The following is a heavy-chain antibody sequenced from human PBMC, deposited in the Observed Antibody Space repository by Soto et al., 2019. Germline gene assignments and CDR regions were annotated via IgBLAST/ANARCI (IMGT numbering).Heavy chain of an antibody. V-gene: IGHV1-69*13. CDR3: ARGYVAARYFDY. CDR1: GGTFSSYA. J-gene: IGHJ4*02. D-gene: IGHD6-6*01. Sequence: SVKVSCKASGGTFSSYAISWVRQAPGQGLEWMGGIILIFGTANYAQKFQGRVTITADESTSTAYMELSSLRSEDTAVYYCARGYVAARYFDYWGQGTLVTVSS. CDR2: IILIFGTA.